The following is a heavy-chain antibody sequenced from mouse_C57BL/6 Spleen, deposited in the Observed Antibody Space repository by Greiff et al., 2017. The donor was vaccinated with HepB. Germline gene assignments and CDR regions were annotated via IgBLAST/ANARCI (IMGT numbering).Heavy chain of an antibody. CDR2: IYPGDGDT. CDR1: GYAFSSYW. CDR3: ARGEDGYYTWFAY. V-gene: IGHV1-80*01. D-gene: IGHD2-3*01. Sequence: VQLVESGAELVKPGASVKISCKASGYAFSSYWMNWVKQRPGKGLEWIGQIYPGDGDTNYNGKFKGKATLTADKSSSTAYMELSSLTSEDSAVYFCARGEDGYYTWFAYWGQGTLVTVSA. J-gene: IGHJ3*01.